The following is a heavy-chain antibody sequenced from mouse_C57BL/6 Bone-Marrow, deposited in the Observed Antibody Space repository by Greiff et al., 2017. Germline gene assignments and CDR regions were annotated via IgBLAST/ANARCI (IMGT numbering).Heavy chain of an antibody. J-gene: IGHJ1*03. CDR3: ARERKLTTGVERYFDV. V-gene: IGHV1-81*01. D-gene: IGHD1-1*01. CDR2: IYPRSGNT. Sequence: VKLMESGAELARPGASVKLSCKASGYTFTSYGISWVKQRTGQGLEWIGEIYPRSGNTYYNEKFKGKATLTADKSSSTAYMELRSLTSEDSAVYFCARERKLTTGVERYFDVWGTGTTVTVSS. CDR1: GYTFTSYG.